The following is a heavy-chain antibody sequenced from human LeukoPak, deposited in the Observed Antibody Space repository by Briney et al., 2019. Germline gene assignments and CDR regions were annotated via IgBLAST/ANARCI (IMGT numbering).Heavy chain of an antibody. CDR3: ARGVSYDILTDPRDAFDI. V-gene: IGHV3-11*01. Sequence: GGSLRLSCAASGFTFSDYYMSWIRQAPGKGLEWVSYISSSGSTIYYADSVKGRFTISRDNAKNSLYLQMNSLRAEDTAVYYCARGVSYDILTDPRDAFDIWGQGTMVTVSS. CDR1: GFTFSDYY. CDR2: ISSSGSTI. J-gene: IGHJ3*02. D-gene: IGHD3-9*01.